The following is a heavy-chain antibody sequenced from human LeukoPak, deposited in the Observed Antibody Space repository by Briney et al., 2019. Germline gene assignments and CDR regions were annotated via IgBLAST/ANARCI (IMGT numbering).Heavy chain of an antibody. V-gene: IGHV1-46*01. Sequence: ATVKVSCKTSGYSFTNYYMHWVRQAPGQGLEWMGIINPSGGSTNYAQKFQGRVTMTRDTSTSTVYMELSSLRSEDTAVYYCARGRGYCSSTSCIKLYYYYGMDVWGQGTTVTVSS. D-gene: IGHD2-2*03. J-gene: IGHJ6*02. CDR2: INPSGGST. CDR1: GYSFTNYY. CDR3: ARGRGYCSSTSCIKLYYYYGMDV.